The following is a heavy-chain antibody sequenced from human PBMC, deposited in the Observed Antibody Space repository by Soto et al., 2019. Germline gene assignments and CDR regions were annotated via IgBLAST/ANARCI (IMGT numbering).Heavy chain of an antibody. D-gene: IGHD3-22*01. Sequence: LRLSCAASGFTLSRHTMNWVRQAPGKGLEWVSFIGSRTSDIYYADSVKGRFTISRDNAKNTLYLDLTRLRAEDTAVYFCVRDYYDTSGYPNTFDMWGQGTMVTVSS. CDR3: VRDYYDTSGYPNTFDM. CDR2: IGSRTSDI. CDR1: GFTLSRHT. V-gene: IGHV3-21*01. J-gene: IGHJ3*02.